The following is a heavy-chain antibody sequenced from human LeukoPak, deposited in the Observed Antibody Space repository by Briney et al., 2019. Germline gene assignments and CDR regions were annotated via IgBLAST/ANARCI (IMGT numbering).Heavy chain of an antibody. Sequence: GGSLRLSCAAPGFTVSSNYMSWVRQAPGKGLEWVSVIYSGGSTYYADSVKGRFTISRDNSKNTLYLQMNSLRAEDTAVYYCARASCSGGSCYAFDIWGQGTMVTVSS. J-gene: IGHJ3*02. CDR1: GFTVSSNY. CDR3: ARASCSGGSCYAFDI. CDR2: IYSGGST. V-gene: IGHV3-53*01. D-gene: IGHD2-15*01.